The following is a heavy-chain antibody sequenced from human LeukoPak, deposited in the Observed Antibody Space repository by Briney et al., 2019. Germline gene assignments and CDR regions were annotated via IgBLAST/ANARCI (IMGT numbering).Heavy chain of an antibody. D-gene: IGHD5-18*01. CDR3: ARSEGAGYSYGSFDY. CDR1: GGSISSYY. CDR2: IYYSGST. Sequence: SETLSLTCTVSGGSISSYYWSWIRQPPGKGLEWIGYIYYSGSTNYNPSLKSRVTISVDTSKNQFSLKLSSVTAADTAVYYCARSEGAGYSYGSFDYWGQGTLVTVSS. J-gene: IGHJ4*02. V-gene: IGHV4-59*01.